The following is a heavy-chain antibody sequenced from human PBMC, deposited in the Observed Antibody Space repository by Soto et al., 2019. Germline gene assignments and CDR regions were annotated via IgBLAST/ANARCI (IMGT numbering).Heavy chain of an antibody. CDR3: ARGRGWRDY. V-gene: IGHV1-8*01. CDR2: INLNSGHT. CDR1: GYPFTTYD. D-gene: IGHD6-19*01. Sequence: QVQLVQSGAEVKKPGASVKVSCKASGYPFTTYDISWVRQAAGQGLEWMGWINLNSGHTDYAQRFQGRVTMTRNTSLSIAYMALTSLSSEDTAVYYCARGRGWRDYWGQGTLVTVSS. J-gene: IGHJ4*02.